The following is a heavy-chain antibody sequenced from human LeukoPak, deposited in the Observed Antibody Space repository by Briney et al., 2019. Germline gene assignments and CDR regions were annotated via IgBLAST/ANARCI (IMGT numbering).Heavy chain of an antibody. Sequence: NTSETLSLTCTVSGGSISSSSYYWGWIRQPPGKGLEWIGSIYYSGSTYYNPSLKSRVTISVDTSKNQFSLKLSSVTAADTAVYYCATFDSSGFLWDYWGQGTLVTVSS. CDR2: IYYSGST. V-gene: IGHV4-39*07. D-gene: IGHD3-22*01. CDR3: ATFDSSGFLWDY. CDR1: GGSISSSSYY. J-gene: IGHJ4*02.